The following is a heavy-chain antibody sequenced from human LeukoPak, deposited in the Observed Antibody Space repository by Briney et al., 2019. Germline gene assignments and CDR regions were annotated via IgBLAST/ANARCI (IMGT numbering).Heavy chain of an antibody. V-gene: IGHV4-4*07. J-gene: IGHJ4*02. CDR3: ARDGVITGEYYFDY. CDR1: GGSISSYY. D-gene: IGHD3-22*01. CDR2: ISTGGFT. Sequence: SETLSLTCTVSGGSISSYYWSWIRQPAGKGLEWIGRISTGGFTNYNPSLKSRVTMSLDTSKNQFSLKLSSVTAADSAVYYCARDGVITGEYYFDYRGQGTLVTVSS.